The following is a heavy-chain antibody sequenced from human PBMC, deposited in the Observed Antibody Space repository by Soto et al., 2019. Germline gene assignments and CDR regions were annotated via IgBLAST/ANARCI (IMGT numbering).Heavy chain of an antibody. Sequence: SETLSLTCNVSGGSISSYYWSWIRQPPGKGLEWIGYISYSGRTSYNPALTCRVTISVDTSKSQFSLKLTSVTAADTAVYYCARVKMTTVADWGHGTLVTVSS. CDR1: GGSISSYY. V-gene: IGHV4-59*01. J-gene: IGHJ4*01. CDR2: ISYSGRT. CDR3: ARVKMTTVAD. D-gene: IGHD4-17*01.